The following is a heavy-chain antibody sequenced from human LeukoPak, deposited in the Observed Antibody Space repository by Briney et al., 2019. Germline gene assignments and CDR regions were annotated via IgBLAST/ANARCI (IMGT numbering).Heavy chain of an antibody. D-gene: IGHD3-10*01. CDR3: AKCPRLLWFGVYGMDV. CDR1: GFTFSSYA. V-gene: IGHV3-23*01. CDR2: ISGSGGST. J-gene: IGHJ6*02. Sequence: GGSLRLSCAASGFTFSSYAMSWVRQAPGKGLEWVSAISGSGGSTYYADSVKGRFTISRDNSKNTPYLQMNSLRAEDTAVYYCAKCPRLLWFGVYGMDVWGQGTTVTVSS.